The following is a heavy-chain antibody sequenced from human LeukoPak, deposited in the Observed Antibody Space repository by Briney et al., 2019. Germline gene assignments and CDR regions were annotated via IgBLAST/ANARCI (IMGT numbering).Heavy chain of an antibody. CDR2: IYYSGST. CDR3: ARDYLPYSSGFYLINNWFDP. D-gene: IGHD6-19*01. J-gene: IGHJ5*02. Sequence: PSETLSLTCTVSGGSISSSSYYWGWIRQPPGKGLEWIGSIYYSGSTYYNPSLKSRVTISVDTSKNQFSLELSSVTAADTAVYYCARDYLPYSSGFYLINNWFDPWGQGTLVTVSS. V-gene: IGHV4-39*07. CDR1: GGSISSSSYY.